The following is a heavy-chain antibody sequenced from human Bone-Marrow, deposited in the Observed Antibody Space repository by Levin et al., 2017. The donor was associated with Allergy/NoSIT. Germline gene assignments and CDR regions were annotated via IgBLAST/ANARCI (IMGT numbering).Heavy chain of an antibody. CDR3: ARGYYDSSGGDY. D-gene: IGHD3-22*01. CDR2: IKQDGSEK. V-gene: IGHV3-7*01. Sequence: HASETLSLTCAASGFTFSSYWMSWVRQAPGKGLEWVANIKQDGSEKYYVDSVKGRFTISRDNAKNSLYLQMNSLRAEDTAVYYCARGYYDSSGGDYWGQGTLVTVSS. J-gene: IGHJ4*02. CDR1: GFTFSSYW.